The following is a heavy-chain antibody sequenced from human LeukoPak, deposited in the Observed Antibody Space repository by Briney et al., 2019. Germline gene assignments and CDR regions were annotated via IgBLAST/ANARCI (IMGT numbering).Heavy chain of an antibody. D-gene: IGHD3-3*01. CDR1: GFTFSSYG. J-gene: IGHJ4*02. CDR3: ARDVWSGYYYY. CDR2: ISYDGSSK. Sequence: GGSLRLSCAASGFTFSSYGMHWVRQAPGKGLEWVAVISYDGSSKYYADSVKGRFTISRDNSKNTLYLQMNSLRAEDTAVYYCARDVWSGYYYYWGQGTLVTVSS. V-gene: IGHV3-30*03.